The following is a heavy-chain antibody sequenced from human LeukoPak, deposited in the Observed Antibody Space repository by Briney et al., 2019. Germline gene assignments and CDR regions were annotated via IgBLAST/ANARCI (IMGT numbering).Heavy chain of an antibody. Sequence: EASVNVSCKASGYTFTIYYMHWVRQAPGQGLEWMGIINPSGGSTSYAQKFQGRVTMTRDTSTSTVHMELSSLRSEDTAVYYCASNGGVSRMPFDYWGQGTLVTVSS. V-gene: IGHV1-46*01. CDR3: ASNGGVSRMPFDY. J-gene: IGHJ4*02. CDR2: INPSGGST. CDR1: GYTFTIYY. D-gene: IGHD2-8*01.